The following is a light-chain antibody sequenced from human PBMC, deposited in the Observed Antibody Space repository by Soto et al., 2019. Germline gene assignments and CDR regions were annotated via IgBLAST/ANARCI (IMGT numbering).Light chain of an antibody. CDR2: AAS. CDR1: QGISTY. CDR3: QQSYRTPYT. J-gene: IGKJ2*01. V-gene: IGKV1-39*01. Sequence: DIQMTQSPSSLSSSVGDRVTITCRASQGISTYLVWYQQRQGRAPKLLIYAASSLLSGVPSRFSGSGSGTDFTLTISSLQPEDFATYYCQQSYRTPYTFGQGTKLDTK.